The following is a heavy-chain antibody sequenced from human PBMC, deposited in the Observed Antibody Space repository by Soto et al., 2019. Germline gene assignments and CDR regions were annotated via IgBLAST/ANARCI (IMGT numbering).Heavy chain of an antibody. D-gene: IGHD3-16*01. J-gene: IGHJ6*02. V-gene: IGHV3-30*18. Sequence: GALRGAGIASGFAFSSYSRHWVRQAPGKGLEWVGVISYDGNYIYYADSVKGRFTISRDNSKNTLYVQVNSLRPEDTAVYYCAKGILSATIGPYAMDVWGQGTTVTVYS. CDR2: ISYDGNYI. CDR3: AKGILSATIGPYAMDV. CDR1: GFAFSSYS.